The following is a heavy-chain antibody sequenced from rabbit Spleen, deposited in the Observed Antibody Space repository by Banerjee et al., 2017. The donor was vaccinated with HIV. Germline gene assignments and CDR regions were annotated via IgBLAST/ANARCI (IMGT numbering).Heavy chain of an antibody. Sequence: QEQLVESGEGLVQPEGSLTLTCTASGFSFSSSYWICWVRQAPGKGPEWIACIVGDSSASTYYANWVNGRFTISTASSTTVTLQMTSLTAADTATYFCVRPIGAGTLTRLDLWGPGTLVTVS. V-gene: IGHV1S45*01. CDR2: IVGDSSAST. CDR3: VRPIGAGTLTRLDL. J-gene: IGHJ3*01. CDR1: GFSFSSSYW. D-gene: IGHD4-2*01.